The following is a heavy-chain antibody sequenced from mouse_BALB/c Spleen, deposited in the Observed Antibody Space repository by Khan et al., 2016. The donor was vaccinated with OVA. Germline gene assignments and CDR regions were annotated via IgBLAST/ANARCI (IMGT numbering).Heavy chain of an antibody. CDR3: ARKDYYDYDPVPY. CDR1: GYSITSEYA. V-gene: IGHV3-2*02. D-gene: IGHD2-4*01. CDR2: INYSGTT. Sequence: EVQLQESGPGLVKPSQSLSLTCTVTGYSITSEYAWNWIRQFPGNKLEWMGYINYSGTTRFTPSLNSRTSITRDTSKNQFFLHLNSVTTEDAATDFCARKDYYDYDPVPYWGQGTLVTVSA. J-gene: IGHJ3*01.